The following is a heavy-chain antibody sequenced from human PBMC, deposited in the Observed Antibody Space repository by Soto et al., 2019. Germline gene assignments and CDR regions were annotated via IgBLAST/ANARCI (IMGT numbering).Heavy chain of an antibody. D-gene: IGHD2-15*01. V-gene: IGHV3-23*01. CDR3: AKDSAFCSGGSCYSFFQPHDAFDI. J-gene: IGHJ3*02. Sequence: GGSLRLSCAASGFTFSSYAMSWVRQAPGKGLEWVSAISGSGGSTYYADSVKGRFTISRDNSKNTLYLQMNSLRAEDTAVYYCAKDSAFCSGGSCYSFFQPHDAFDIWGQGTMVTVSS. CDR2: ISGSGGST. CDR1: GFTFSSYA.